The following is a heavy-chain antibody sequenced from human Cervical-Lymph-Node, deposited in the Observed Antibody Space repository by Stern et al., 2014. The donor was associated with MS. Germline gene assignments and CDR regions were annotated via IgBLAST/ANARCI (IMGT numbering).Heavy chain of an antibody. D-gene: IGHD3-9*01. J-gene: IGHJ5*02. CDR1: GDSMSSGDDY. V-gene: IGHV4-31*03. Sequence: QVQLQESGPGLVKPLQTLSLTCTVSGDSMSSGDDYWTWMRQLPGTGLEWIGYNHHSGSTYFNPSLGSRVTISLDTSKSQFSLNLSSVTAADTAVYFCAREEYAQTGYYDNWFDPWGQGTLVTVSS. CDR2: NHHSGST. CDR3: AREEYAQTGYYDNWFDP.